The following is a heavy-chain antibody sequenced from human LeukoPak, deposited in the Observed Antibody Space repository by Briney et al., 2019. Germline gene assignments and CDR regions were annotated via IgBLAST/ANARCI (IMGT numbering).Heavy chain of an antibody. J-gene: IGHJ4*02. CDR1: GGSIDSYY. CDR3: ARGRTSGGYPHFDS. Sequence: SETLSLTCIVSGGSIDSYYWTWLRQPPGKGLEWIAYIYSASTNYNPSLKSRATITVDTSKNQFSLNLRSVTAADMAVYYCARGRTSGGYPHFDSWGQGIQVTVSS. V-gene: IGHV4-59*01. CDR2: IYSAST. D-gene: IGHD6-19*01.